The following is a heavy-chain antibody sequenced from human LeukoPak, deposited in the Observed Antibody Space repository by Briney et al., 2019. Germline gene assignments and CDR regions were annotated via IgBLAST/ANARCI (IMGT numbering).Heavy chain of an antibody. J-gene: IGHJ4*02. CDR1: GGSGGSISSDY. V-gene: IGHV4-59*01. Sequence: PSETLSLTCTGSGGSGGSISSDYWGWLRQTPGKGLEWIGYIYYSGTTNYNPSLKGRVTISVDTSKNQFSLKLNSVTAADTAVYYCARGGSQADYWGQGTLVTVSS. CDR2: IYYSGTT. CDR3: ARGGSQADY.